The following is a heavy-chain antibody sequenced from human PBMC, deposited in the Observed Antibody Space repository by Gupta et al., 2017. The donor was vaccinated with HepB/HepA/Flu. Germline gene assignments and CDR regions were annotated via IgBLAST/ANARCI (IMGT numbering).Heavy chain of an antibody. CDR3: ARDLGGDYVLWYFDL. D-gene: IGHD4-17*01. V-gene: IGHV3-21*01. CDR1: GFTFSSYS. Sequence: EVQLVESGGGLVKPGGSLRLSCAASGFTFSSYSMNWVRQAPGKGLEWVSSISSSSSYIYYADSVKGRFTISRDNAKSSLYLQMNSLRAEDTAVYYCARDLGGDYVLWYFDLWGRGTLVTVSS. CDR2: ISSSSSYI. J-gene: IGHJ2*01.